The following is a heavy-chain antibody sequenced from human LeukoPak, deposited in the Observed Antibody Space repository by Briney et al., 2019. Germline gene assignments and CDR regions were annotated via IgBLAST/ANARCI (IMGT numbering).Heavy chain of an antibody. CDR3: ASLKSSSWYYFDY. CDR2: IYYSGST. CDR1: GGSISSGDYY. V-gene: IGHV4-30-4*01. D-gene: IGHD6-13*01. J-gene: IGHJ4*02. Sequence: SETLSLTCTVSGGSISSGDYYWSWIRQPPGKGLEWIGYIYYSGSTYYNPSLKSRVTISVDTSKNQFSLKLSSVTAADTAVYYCASLKSSSWYYFDYWGQGTLVTVSS.